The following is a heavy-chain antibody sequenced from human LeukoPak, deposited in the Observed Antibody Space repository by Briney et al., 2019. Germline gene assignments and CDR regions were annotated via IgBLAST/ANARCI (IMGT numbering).Heavy chain of an antibody. Sequence: PGGSLRLSCAASGFTFSNYAMSWVRQAPGKGLEWVSAISGSGGSTYYADSVKGRFTISRDNSKNTLYLQMNSLRAEDTAVYYCAREPTLYDSSGYYYFDYWGQGTLVTVSS. CDR2: ISGSGGST. D-gene: IGHD3-22*01. CDR1: GFTFSNYA. V-gene: IGHV3-23*01. J-gene: IGHJ4*02. CDR3: AREPTLYDSSGYYYFDY.